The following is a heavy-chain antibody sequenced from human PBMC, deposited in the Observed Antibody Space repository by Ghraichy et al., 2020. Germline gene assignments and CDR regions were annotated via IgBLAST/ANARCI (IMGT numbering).Heavy chain of an antibody. D-gene: IGHD1-26*01. J-gene: IGHJ3*02. CDR2: IAYDGSDNK. CDR1: GFTFSTYA. Sequence: GGSLRLSCAASGFTFSTYAMNWVRQAPGKGLEWVAVIAYDGSDNKYYADSVKGRFTISRDNSKNTLYLQMNSLRAEDTAVYHCARDSPPRVGGISVGVFDIWGRGTMVTVSS. CDR3: ARDSPPRVGGISVGVFDI. V-gene: IGHV3-30*04.